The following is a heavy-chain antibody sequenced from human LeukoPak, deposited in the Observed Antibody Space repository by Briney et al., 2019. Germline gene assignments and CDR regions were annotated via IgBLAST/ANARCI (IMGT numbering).Heavy chain of an antibody. CDR2: IYSDGNT. CDR1: GFTVSSIY. J-gene: IGHJ5*02. CDR3: AGDTHSSSWYDH. Sequence: PGGSLRLSCAVSGFTVSSIYMSWVRQAPGKGLEWVSFIYSDGNTYYADSVEGRFTLSRDSSRNTLYLRMNSLRVDDTAVYYCAGDTHSSSWYDHWGQGTLVTVSS. V-gene: IGHV3-53*01. D-gene: IGHD6-19*01.